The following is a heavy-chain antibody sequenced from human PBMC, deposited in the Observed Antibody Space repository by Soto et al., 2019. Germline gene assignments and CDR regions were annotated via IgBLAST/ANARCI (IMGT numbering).Heavy chain of an antibody. Sequence: GASVKVSCEASGYTFTSYGISWVRQAPGQVPEWMGWISAYNGNTNYAHKLQGRVTMTTDTSTSTAYMELRSLRSDDTAVYYCAREPEDLSWYGDFNWFDPWGQGTLVTVSS. CDR1: GYTFTSYG. CDR3: AREPEDLSWYGDFNWFDP. CDR2: ISAYNGNT. D-gene: IGHD6-13*01. V-gene: IGHV1-18*01. J-gene: IGHJ5*02.